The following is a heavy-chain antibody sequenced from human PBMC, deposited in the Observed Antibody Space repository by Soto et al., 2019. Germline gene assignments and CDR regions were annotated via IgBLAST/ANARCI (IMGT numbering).Heavy chain of an antibody. CDR1: GGSISSSSYY. J-gene: IGHJ4*02. V-gene: IGHV4-39*01. D-gene: IGHD1-26*01. CDR2: IYYSGST. CDR3: ARHGPELRGFVDLTPTSDY. Sequence: SETLSLTCTVSGGSISSSSYYWGWIRQPPGKGLEWIGSIYYSGSTYYNPSLKSRVTISVDTSKNQFSLKLSSVTAADTAVYYCARHGPELRGFVDLTPTSDYWGQGTLVTVSS.